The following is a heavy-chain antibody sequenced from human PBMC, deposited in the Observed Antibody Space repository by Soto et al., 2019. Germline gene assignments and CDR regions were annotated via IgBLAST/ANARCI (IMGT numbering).Heavy chain of an antibody. Sequence: SVKVSCKASGGTFSSHAISWVRQAPGQGLEWMGGIIPIFGTANYAQKFQGRVTITADESTSTAYMELSSLRSEDTAAYYCARGRGYSYGPDYWGQGTLVTVSS. CDR3: ARGRGYSYGPDY. J-gene: IGHJ4*02. V-gene: IGHV1-69*13. CDR1: GGTFSSHA. D-gene: IGHD5-18*01. CDR2: IIPIFGTA.